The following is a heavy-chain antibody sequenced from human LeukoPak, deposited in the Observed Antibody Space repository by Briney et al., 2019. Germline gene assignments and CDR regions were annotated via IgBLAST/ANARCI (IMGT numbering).Heavy chain of an antibody. Sequence: PGGSLRLSCAASGFTFSSYAMSWVRQAPGKGLEWVSYISRSGSTEYYADSVKGRFTISRDNAKNSLFLQMNSLRPEDTAVYYCARHLYYFDYWGQGTLVTVSS. V-gene: IGHV3-48*03. CDR3: ARHLYYFDY. J-gene: IGHJ4*02. CDR2: ISRSGSTE. CDR1: GFTFSSYA.